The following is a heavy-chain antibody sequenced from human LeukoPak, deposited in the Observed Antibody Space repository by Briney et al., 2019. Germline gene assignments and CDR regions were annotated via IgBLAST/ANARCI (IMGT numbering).Heavy chain of an antibody. D-gene: IGHD6-19*01. J-gene: IGHJ4*02. CDR1: GYTFTSYG. CDR2: ISAYNGNT. V-gene: IGHV1-18*04. Sequence: ASVKVSCKASGYTFTSYGISWVRQAPGQGLEWMGWISAYNGNTNYAQKLQGRVTMTTDTSTSTAYMELRSLRSDDTAMYYCAIDTGYSSGWPLFDYWGQGTLVTVSS. CDR3: AIDTGYSSGWPLFDY.